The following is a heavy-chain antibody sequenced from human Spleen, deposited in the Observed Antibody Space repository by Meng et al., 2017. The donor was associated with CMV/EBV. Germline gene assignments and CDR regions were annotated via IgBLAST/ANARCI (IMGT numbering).Heavy chain of an antibody. CDR2: VKQDGGDK. V-gene: IGHV3-7*01. CDR1: GFTLSSYW. CDR3: VREAPSTYYDFWSGYYTGSWFES. D-gene: IGHD3-3*01. J-gene: IGHJ5*01. Sequence: GGSLRLSCAASGFTLSSYWMSWVRQAPGRGPEWVANVKQDGGDKYYVDSVKGRFTISRDNAKNSLDLQMSSLRAEDTAVYYCVREAPSTYYDFWSGYYTGSWFESWGQGALVTVSS.